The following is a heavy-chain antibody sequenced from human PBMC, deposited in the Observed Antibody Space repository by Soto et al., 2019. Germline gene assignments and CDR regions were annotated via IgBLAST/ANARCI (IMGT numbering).Heavy chain of an antibody. CDR1: GCSISSYY. Sequence: QGQLQEAGPGLVKPSETLSLTCTVSGCSISSYYWSWIRQPPGKGLEWLGYIYYSGSTNYNPSLKSRVTISVDTSKNQFSLQLSSVTAADTAVYYCARRYAGNFDYWGQGTLVTVSS. V-gene: IGHV4-59*01. J-gene: IGHJ4*02. D-gene: IGHD2-8*01. CDR2: IYYSGST. CDR3: ARRYAGNFDY.